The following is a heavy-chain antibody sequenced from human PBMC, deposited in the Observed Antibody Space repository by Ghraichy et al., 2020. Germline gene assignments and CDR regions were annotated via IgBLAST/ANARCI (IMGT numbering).Heavy chain of an antibody. V-gene: IGHV4-61*02. CDR3: ASKGVRGDYYYYGMDV. J-gene: IGHJ6*02. Sequence: SETLSLTCTVSGGSISSGSYYWSWIRQPAGKGLEWIGRIYTSGSTNYNPSLKSRVTISVDTSKNQFSLKLSSVTAADTAVNYCASKGVRGDYYYYGMDVWGQGTTVTVSS. CDR2: IYTSGST. D-gene: IGHD2-15*01. CDR1: GGSISSGSYY.